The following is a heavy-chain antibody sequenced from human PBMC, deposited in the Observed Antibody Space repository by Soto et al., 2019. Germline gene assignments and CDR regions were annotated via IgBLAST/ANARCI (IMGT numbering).Heavy chain of an antibody. V-gene: IGHV3-33*01. CDR3: ARAPTRYCSSTSCQDAFDI. CDR2: IWYDGSNK. J-gene: IGHJ3*02. Sequence: GGSLRLSCAASGFTFSSYGMHWVRQAPGKGLEWVAVIWYDGSNKYYADSVKGRFTISRDNSKNTLYLQMNSLRAEDTAVYYCARAPTRYCSSTSCQDAFDIWGQGTMVTVSS. D-gene: IGHD2-2*01. CDR1: GFTFSSYG.